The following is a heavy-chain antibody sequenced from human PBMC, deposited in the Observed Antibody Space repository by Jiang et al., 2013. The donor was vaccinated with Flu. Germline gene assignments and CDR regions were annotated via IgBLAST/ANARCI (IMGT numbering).Heavy chain of an antibody. V-gene: IGHV4-38-2*01. CDR2: ISHSGTT. J-gene: IGHJ4*02. CDR1: IYSISNGHF. Sequence: LLKPSETLSLTCGVSIYSISNGHFWGWIRQPPGKGLEWIGSISHSGTTYYNPSLQSRVVMSTDTSRNQFSLKLTSASVADTAVYYCARAHSSGWYADFDYWGRGTLVTVSS. D-gene: IGHD6-19*01. CDR3: ARAHSSGWYADFDY.